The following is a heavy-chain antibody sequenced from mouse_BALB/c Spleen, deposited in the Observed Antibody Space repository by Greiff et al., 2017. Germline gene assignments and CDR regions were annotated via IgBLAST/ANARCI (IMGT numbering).Heavy chain of an antibody. CDR2: ISYDGSN. Sequence: EVQLQESGPGLVKPSQSLSLTCSVTGYSITSGYYWNWIRQFPGNKLEWMGYISYDGSNNYNPSLKNRISITRDTSKNQLFLKLNSVTTEDTATYYCAGEANWYFDVWGAGTTVTVSS. J-gene: IGHJ1*01. CDR1: GYSITSGYY. CDR3: AGEANWYFDV. D-gene: IGHD1-2*01. V-gene: IGHV3-6*02.